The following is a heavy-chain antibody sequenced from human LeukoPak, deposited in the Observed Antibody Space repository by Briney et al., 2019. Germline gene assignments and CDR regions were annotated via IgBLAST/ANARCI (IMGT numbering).Heavy chain of an antibody. Sequence: GGSLRLSCAASGFTFSDYYMSWIRQAPGKGLEWVSYISTSGSIRYYADSVKGRFTISRDNAKNSLYLQMNSLRAEDTAVYYCVRDWGYCSSTSCHNWFDPWGQGTLVTVSS. V-gene: IGHV3-11*01. D-gene: IGHD2-2*01. CDR3: VRDWGYCSSTSCHNWFDP. CDR2: ISTSGSIR. CDR1: GFTFSDYY. J-gene: IGHJ5*02.